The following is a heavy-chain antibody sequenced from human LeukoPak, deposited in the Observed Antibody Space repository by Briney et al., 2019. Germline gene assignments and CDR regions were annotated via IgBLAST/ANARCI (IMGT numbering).Heavy chain of an antibody. Sequence: GGSLRLSCAASGFTFSSYGMHWVRQAPGKGLEWVAVISYDGSNKYYADSVKGRFTISRDNSKNTLYLQMNSLRAEDTAVYYCAKDKEWSLRLGELSSFDPWGQGTLVTVSS. D-gene: IGHD3-16*02. V-gene: IGHV3-30*18. J-gene: IGHJ5*02. CDR1: GFTFSSYG. CDR2: ISYDGSNK. CDR3: AKDKEWSLRLGELSSFDP.